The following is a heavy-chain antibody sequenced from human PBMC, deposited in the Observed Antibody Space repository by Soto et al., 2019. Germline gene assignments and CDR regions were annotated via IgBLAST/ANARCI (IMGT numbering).Heavy chain of an antibody. CDR3: ARDPPGVFGSYMDG. V-gene: IGHV1-3*01. Sequence: QVQLVQSGAEVKKPGASVRVSCKVSGYTFTTHSLNWVRQAPGQSLEWMGWINPDSGYTKYSENFQDRVTITRDTSASTAYLELSSLRSEDTAVYYCARDPPGVFGSYMDGWGKGTTVIVSS. CDR1: GYTFTTHS. CDR2: INPDSGYT. J-gene: IGHJ6*03. D-gene: IGHD3-3*01.